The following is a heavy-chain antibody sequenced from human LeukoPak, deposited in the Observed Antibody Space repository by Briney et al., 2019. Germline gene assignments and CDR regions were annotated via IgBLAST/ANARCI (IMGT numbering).Heavy chain of an antibody. CDR3: TLGYYYGSGSYYNDDDY. CDR2: LKSKTDGGTT. CDR1: GFTFSNAW. J-gene: IGHJ4*02. V-gene: IGHV3-15*01. Sequence: PGGSLRLSCAASGFTFSNAWMSWVPQAPGKGLEWVGRLKSKTDGGTTDYAAPVKGRFTISRDDSTNTLYLKMNSLKTEDTAVYYCTLGYYYGSGSYYNDDDYWGQGALVTVSS. D-gene: IGHD3-10*01.